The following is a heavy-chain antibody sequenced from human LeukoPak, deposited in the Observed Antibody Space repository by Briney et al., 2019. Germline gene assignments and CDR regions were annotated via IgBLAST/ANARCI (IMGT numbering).Heavy chain of an antibody. J-gene: IGHJ4*02. CDR1: VSTFTIYC. D-gene: IGHD4-17*01. CDR2: IYPSDSDT. Sequence: GGSLNFPCQSSVSTFTIYCIAWAGPLPAKGLEWMGIIYPSDSDTRSSPSFQGQVTISADKSISTAYLQWSSLKASDTAMYYCARPPSYGDYTFYGGQGTLVTVSS. CDR3: ARPPSYGDYTFY. V-gene: IGHV5-51*01.